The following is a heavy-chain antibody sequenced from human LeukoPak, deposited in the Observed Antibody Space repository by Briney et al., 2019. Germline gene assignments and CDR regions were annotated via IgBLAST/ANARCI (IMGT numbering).Heavy chain of an antibody. CDR1: GFTFSSYQ. CDR3: VRDATREDGFVYFDY. CDR2: ISTSASTI. D-gene: IGHD1/OR15-1a*01. J-gene: IGHJ4*02. V-gene: IGHV3-48*03. Sequence: PGGSLRLSCAASGFTFSSYQMNWVRQAPGKGLEWLSYISTSASTIYYADSVKGRFTISRDNAKNSVYLQMNSLRAEDTAVYHCVRDATREDGFVYFDYWGQGNLVTVSS.